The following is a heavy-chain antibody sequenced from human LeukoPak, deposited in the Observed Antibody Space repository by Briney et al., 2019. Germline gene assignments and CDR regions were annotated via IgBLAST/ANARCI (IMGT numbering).Heavy chain of an antibody. CDR1: GGSFSGYY. CDR3: ARGRVVVY. V-gene: IGHV4-34*01. CDR2: INHSGST. J-gene: IGHJ4*02. D-gene: IGHD2-21*01. Sequence: SETLSLTCAVYGGSFSGYYWSWIRQPPGKGLEWIGEINHSGSTNYNPSLKSRVTISVDTSKNQFSLKLSSVTAADTAVYYCARGRVVVYWGQGTLVTVSS.